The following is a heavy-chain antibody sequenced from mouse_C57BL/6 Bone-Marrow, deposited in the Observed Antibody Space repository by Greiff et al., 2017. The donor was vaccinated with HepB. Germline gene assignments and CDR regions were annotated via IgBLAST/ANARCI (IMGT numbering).Heavy chain of an antibody. CDR3: AKRTITTVVATRIAMDY. V-gene: IGHV2-4*01. CDR1: GFSLTSYG. CDR2: IWSGGST. D-gene: IGHD1-1*01. J-gene: IGHJ4*01. Sequence: VQLQQSGPGLVQPSQSLSITCTVSGFSLTSYGVHWVRQPPGKGLEWLGVIWSGGSTDYNAAFISRLSISKDNSKSQVFFKMNSLQADDTAIYYCAKRTITTVVATRIAMDYWGQGTSVTVSS.